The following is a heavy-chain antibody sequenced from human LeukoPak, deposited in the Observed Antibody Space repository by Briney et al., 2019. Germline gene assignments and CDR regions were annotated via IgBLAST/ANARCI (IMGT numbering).Heavy chain of an antibody. CDR2: IYYSGST. D-gene: IGHD6-13*01. J-gene: IGHJ4*02. CDR3: ARTCIAAAGRIDYFDY. CDR1: GGSISSSSYY. V-gene: IGHV4-39*01. Sequence: SETLSLTCTVSGGSISSSSYYWGWIRQPPGKGLEWIGSIYYSGSTYYNPSLKSRATISVDTSKNQFSLKLSSVTAADTAVYYCARTCIAAAGRIDYFDYWGQGTLVTVSS.